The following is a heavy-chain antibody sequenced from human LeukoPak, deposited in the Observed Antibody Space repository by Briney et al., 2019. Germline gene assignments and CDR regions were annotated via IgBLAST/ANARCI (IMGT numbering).Heavy chain of an antibody. D-gene: IGHD3-10*01. V-gene: IGHV3-23*01. CDR3: AKRASHGSGSYYNWFDP. J-gene: IGHJ5*02. Sequence: GRSLRLSCAASGFTFSSYAMSWVRQAPGKGLEWVSAISGSGGSTYYADSVKGRFTISRDNSKNTLYLQMNSLRAEDTAVYYCAKRASHGSGSYYNWFDPWGQGTLVTVSS. CDR2: ISGSGGST. CDR1: GFTFSSYA.